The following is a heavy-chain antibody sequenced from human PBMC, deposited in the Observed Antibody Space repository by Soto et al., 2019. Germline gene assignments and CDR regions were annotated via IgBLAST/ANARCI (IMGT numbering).Heavy chain of an antibody. V-gene: IGHV1-18*01. CDR1: GYTFTSYG. D-gene: IGHD1-26*01. Sequence: QVQLVKSGAEVKKPGASVEVSCKASGYTFTSYGISWVRQAPGQGLEWMGWINPYNGNTKYAQKLQGRVTMTTDTSTSTAYMELRSLRSDDTAVYYCARDAAVGLFDYWGQGTLVTVSS. CDR2: INPYNGNT. J-gene: IGHJ4*02. CDR3: ARDAAVGLFDY.